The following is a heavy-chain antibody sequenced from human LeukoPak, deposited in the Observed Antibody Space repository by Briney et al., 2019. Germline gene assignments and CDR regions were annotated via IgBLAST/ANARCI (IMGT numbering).Heavy chain of an antibody. J-gene: IGHJ4*02. CDR3: ARERVENQRLVGGNY. CDR1: GLTVSSNY. D-gene: IGHD6-6*01. V-gene: IGHV3-66*01. Sequence: QPGGSLRLSCAASGLTVSSNYMSWVRQAPGKGLEWVSVIYSGGSTYYADSVKGRFTISRDNSKNTLYLQMNSLRAEDTAVYYCARERVENQRLVGGNYWGQGTLVTVSS. CDR2: IYSGGST.